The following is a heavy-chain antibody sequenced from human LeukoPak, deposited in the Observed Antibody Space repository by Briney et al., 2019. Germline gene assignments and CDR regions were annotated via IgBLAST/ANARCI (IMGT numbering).Heavy chain of an antibody. CDR2: ISSNGGST. D-gene: IGHD1-1*01. CDR1: GFTFRSYA. Sequence: PGGSLRLSCVTSGFTFRSYAMHWVRQAPGKGLEYVSAISSNGGSTNYADSVKGRFTISRDNSKNTLYLQMCSLRPDDMAVYYCAREGGPTGLDYWGQGTLVTVSS. CDR3: AREGGPTGLDY. V-gene: IGHV3-64*02. J-gene: IGHJ4*02.